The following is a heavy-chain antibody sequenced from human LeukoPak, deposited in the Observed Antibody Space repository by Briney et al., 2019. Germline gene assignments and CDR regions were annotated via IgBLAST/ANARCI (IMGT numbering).Heavy chain of an antibody. J-gene: IGHJ4*02. CDR3: ARQALLRSGWPPQTDY. CDR2: ISAYNGNT. Sequence: ASVKVSCKASGYTFTSYGISWVRQAPGQGLEWMGWISAYNGNTNYAQKLQGRVTMTTDTSTSTAYMELRSLRSDDTAVYYCARQALLRSGWPPQTDYWGQGTLVTVSS. CDR1: GYTFTSYG. D-gene: IGHD6-19*01. V-gene: IGHV1-18*04.